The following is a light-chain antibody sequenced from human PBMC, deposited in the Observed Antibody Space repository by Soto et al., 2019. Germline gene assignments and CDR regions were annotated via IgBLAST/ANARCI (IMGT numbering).Light chain of an antibody. V-gene: IGLV2-14*01. CDR1: SSDVGGYNY. CDR3: SSYTSSSTVV. J-gene: IGLJ2*01. Sequence: QSVLTQPASVSGSPGQSITISCTGTSSDVGGYNYVSWYQQHPGKAPKFMIYDVSNRPSGVSNRFSGSKSGNTASLTIFGLQAEDEADYYCSSYTSSSTVVFGGGTKLTVL. CDR2: DVS.